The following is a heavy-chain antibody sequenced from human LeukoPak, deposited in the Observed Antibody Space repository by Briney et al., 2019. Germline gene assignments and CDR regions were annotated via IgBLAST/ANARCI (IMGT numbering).Heavy chain of an antibody. V-gene: IGHV3-23*01. CDR1: GFTSSSYA. D-gene: IGHD1-26*01. CDR3: AKLRVVGATPGYFDY. Sequence: GGSLRLSCAASGFTSSSYAMSWVRQAPGKGLEWVSAISGSGGSTYYADSVKGRFTISRDNSKNTLYLQMNSLRAEDTAVYYCAKLRVVGATPGYFDYWGQGTLVTVSS. J-gene: IGHJ4*02. CDR2: ISGSGGST.